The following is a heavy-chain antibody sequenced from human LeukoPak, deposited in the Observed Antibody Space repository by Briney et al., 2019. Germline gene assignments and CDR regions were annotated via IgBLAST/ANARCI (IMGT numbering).Heavy chain of an antibody. D-gene: IGHD6-19*01. CDR2: IYYSGST. V-gene: IGHV4-59*12. J-gene: IGHJ6*02. CDR3: ARLGYSSWDYGMDV. CDR1: GGSISSYY. Sequence: SETLSLTCTVSGGSISSYYWSWIRQPPGKGLEWIGYIYYSGSTNYNPSLKSRVTISVDTSKNQFSLKLSSVTAADTAVYYCARLGYSSWDYGMDVWGQGTTVTVSS.